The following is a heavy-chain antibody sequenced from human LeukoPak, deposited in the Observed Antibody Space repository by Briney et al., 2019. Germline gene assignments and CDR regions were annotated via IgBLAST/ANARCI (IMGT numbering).Heavy chain of an antibody. CDR1: GGSFSGYY. CDR3: ARDLAYYDILTGYPMGYYYYMDV. V-gene: IGHV4-34*01. D-gene: IGHD3-9*01. CDR2: INHSGST. Sequence: PSETLSLTCAVYGGSFSGYYWSWIRQPPGKGLEWIGEINHSGSTNYDPSLKSRVTISVDTSKNQFSLKLSSVTATDTAVYYCARDLAYYDILTGYPMGYYYYMDVWGKGTTATISS. J-gene: IGHJ6*03.